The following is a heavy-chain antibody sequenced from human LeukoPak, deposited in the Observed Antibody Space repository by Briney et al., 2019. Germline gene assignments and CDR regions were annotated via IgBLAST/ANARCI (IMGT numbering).Heavy chain of an antibody. V-gene: IGHV4-4*02. CDR3: ARVSTDEWANWFDP. Sequence: PSETLSLTCAVSGGSISSSNWWSWVRQPPGKGLEWIGEIYHSGSTNYNPSLKSRVTISVDRSKNQFSLKLSSVTAADTAVYYCARVSTDEWANWFDPWGQGTLVTVSS. CDR1: GGSISSSNW. CDR2: IYHSGST. D-gene: IGHD1-26*01. J-gene: IGHJ5*02.